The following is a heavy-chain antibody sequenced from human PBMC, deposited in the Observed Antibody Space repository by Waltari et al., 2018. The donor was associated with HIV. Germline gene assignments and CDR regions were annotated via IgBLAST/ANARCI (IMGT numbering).Heavy chain of an antibody. CDR2: IYTSGST. D-gene: IGHD3-22*01. Sequence: QVQLQESGPGLVKPSQTLSLTCTVPGGSISSGSYYWSWIRQPAGKGLEWIGRIYTSGSTNYNPSLKSRVTISVDTSKNQFSLKLSSVTAADTAVYYWARARSYYYDSSGGAFDIWGQGTMVTVSS. CDR1: GGSISSGSYY. J-gene: IGHJ3*02. V-gene: IGHV4-61*02. CDR3: ARARSYYYDSSGGAFDI.